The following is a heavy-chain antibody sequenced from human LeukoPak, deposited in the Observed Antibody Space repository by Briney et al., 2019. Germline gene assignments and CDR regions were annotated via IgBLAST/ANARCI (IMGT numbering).Heavy chain of an antibody. V-gene: IGHV1-2*02. J-gene: IGHJ5*01. Sequence: GASVTLPCKATGYTFTGYYIHWVRQAPGQGLEWMGWINPNTGGTEYAQKFQNRVTMTRDTSINTAYLELSRLKSDDTAIYYCAREGDSALDTIWFDPWGQGTVLTV. D-gene: IGHD5-18*01. CDR3: AREGDSALDTIWFDP. CDR1: GYTFTGYY. CDR2: INPNTGGT.